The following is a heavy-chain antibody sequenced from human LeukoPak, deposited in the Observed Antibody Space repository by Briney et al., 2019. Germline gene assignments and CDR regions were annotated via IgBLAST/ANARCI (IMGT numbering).Heavy chain of an antibody. Sequence: PGGSLRLSCAASGFTFSSYSMNWVRQAPGKGLEWVSSISSSSSYIYYADSVKGRITISRDNAKNSLYLQMNSLRAEDTAVYYCARQTWGSPDYWGQGTLVTVSS. J-gene: IGHJ4*02. CDR1: GFTFSSYS. CDR2: ISSSSSYI. CDR3: ARQTWGSPDY. V-gene: IGHV3-21*01. D-gene: IGHD3-16*01.